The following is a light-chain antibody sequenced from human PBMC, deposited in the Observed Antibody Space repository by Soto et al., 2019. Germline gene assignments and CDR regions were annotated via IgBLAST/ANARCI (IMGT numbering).Light chain of an antibody. Sequence: EMVLTQSPGTLSLSPGERATLSCRASQRISFDCLVWYQQKPGQAPRLLMYGPSRRATGIPDRFSGSGAGTDFTLTIRRLDPADFAVYYCQQCGRSPFTFGPGTTVDIK. CDR1: QRISFDC. V-gene: IGKV3-20*01. CDR2: GPS. CDR3: QQCGRSPFT. J-gene: IGKJ3*01.